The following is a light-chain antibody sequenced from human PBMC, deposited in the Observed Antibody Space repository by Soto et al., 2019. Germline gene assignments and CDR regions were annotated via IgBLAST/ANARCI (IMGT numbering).Light chain of an antibody. Sequence: QSALTQPPSVSGAPGQRVTISCTGSSSNIGAGYDVHWYQQLPGTAPKLLIYGNSNRPSGVPDRFSGPKSGTSASLAITGLQAEDEADYYCQSYDSSLSGSLVFGGGTKLTVL. CDR1: SSNIGAGYD. J-gene: IGLJ2*01. CDR2: GNS. CDR3: QSYDSSLSGSLV. V-gene: IGLV1-40*01.